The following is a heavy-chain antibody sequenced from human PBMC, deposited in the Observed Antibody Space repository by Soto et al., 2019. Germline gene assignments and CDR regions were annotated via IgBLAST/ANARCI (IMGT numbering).Heavy chain of an antibody. Sequence: GGSLRLSCAASGFTFDDYAMHWVRQAPGKGLEWVSGLTWNSGSMGYADSVKGRFTISRDNAKNSLYLQMNSLRAEDTALYYCVKSPQSGYDWDYYYMDVWGKGTTVTVSS. D-gene: IGHD5-12*01. CDR1: GFTFDDYA. CDR3: VKSPQSGYDWDYYYMDV. CDR2: LTWNSGSM. V-gene: IGHV3-9*01. J-gene: IGHJ6*03.